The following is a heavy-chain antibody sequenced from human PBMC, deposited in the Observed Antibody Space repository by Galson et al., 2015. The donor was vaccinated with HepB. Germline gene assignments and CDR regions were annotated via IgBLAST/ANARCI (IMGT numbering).Heavy chain of an antibody. V-gene: IGHV1-2*06. J-gene: IGHJ3*02. CDR2: INPNSGGT. D-gene: IGHD3-10*01. Sequence: SVKVSCKASGYTFTSYGISWVRQAPGQGLEWMGRINPNSGGTNYAQKFQGRVTMTRDTSISTAYMELSRLRSDDTAVYYCARVKRITMVPRDAFDIWGQGSMVTVSS. CDR1: GYTFTSYG. CDR3: ARVKRITMVPRDAFDI.